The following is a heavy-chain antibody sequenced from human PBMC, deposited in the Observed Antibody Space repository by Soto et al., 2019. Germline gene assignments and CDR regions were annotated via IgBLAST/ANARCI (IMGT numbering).Heavy chain of an antibody. CDR3: ARQRTTVVTQAYFDH. D-gene: IGHD2-21*02. V-gene: IGHV4-39*01. CDR1: GEAISSRSHY. Sequence: AETLSLTCFVSGEAISSRSHYWGWIRQPPGNGLEWIGSIYYSGRTYYNPSFKSRVTISIDTSKNQFSLKLSSVTATDTAVYYCARQRTTVVTQAYFDHWGQGALVTV. J-gene: IGHJ4*02. CDR2: IYYSGRT.